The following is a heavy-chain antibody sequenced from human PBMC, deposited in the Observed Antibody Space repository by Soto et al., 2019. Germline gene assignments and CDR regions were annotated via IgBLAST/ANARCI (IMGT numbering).Heavy chain of an antibody. CDR3: AREYYYDSSGSSLFDY. Sequence: SETLSLTCTVSGGSISSGGYYWSWIRQHPGKGLEWIGYIYYSGSTYYNPSLKSRVTISVDTSKNQFSLKLSSVTAADTAVYYCAREYYYDSSGSSLFDYRGQAPLVTVSS. CDR2: IYYSGST. V-gene: IGHV4-31*03. J-gene: IGHJ4*02. CDR1: GGSISSGGYY. D-gene: IGHD3-22*01.